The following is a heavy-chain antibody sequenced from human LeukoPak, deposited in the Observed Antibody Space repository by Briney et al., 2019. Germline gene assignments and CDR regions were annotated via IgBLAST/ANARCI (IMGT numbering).Heavy chain of an antibody. CDR3: ARVGLAAVDY. Sequence: SETLSLTCTVSGYSISSGYYWGWIRRPPGKGLEWIGSIYHSGSTYYNPSLKSRVTISVDTSKNQFSLKLSSVTAADTAVYYCARVGLAAVDYWGQGTLVTVSS. D-gene: IGHD6-13*01. V-gene: IGHV4-38-2*02. CDR2: IYHSGST. J-gene: IGHJ4*02. CDR1: GYSISSGYY.